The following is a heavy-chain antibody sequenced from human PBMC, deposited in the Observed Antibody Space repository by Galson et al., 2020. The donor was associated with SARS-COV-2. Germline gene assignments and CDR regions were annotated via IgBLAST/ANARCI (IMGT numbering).Heavy chain of an antibody. Sequence: SETLSLTCTVSGGSISSGGYYWSWIRQHPGKGLEWIGYIYYSGSTYYNPSLKSRVTISVDTSKNQFSLKLSSVTAADTAVYYCARVSTRVPYYYYRDVWGKGTTGTVSS. V-gene: IGHV4-31*03. CDR2: IYYSGST. D-gene: IGHD3-10*01. CDR1: GGSISSGGYY. CDR3: ARVSTRVPYYYYRDV. J-gene: IGHJ6*03.